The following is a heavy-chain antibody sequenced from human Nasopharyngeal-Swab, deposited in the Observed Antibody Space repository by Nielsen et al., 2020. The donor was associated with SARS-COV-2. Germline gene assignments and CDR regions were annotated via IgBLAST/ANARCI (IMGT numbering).Heavy chain of an antibody. CDR1: GFTFSSYA. CDR2: ISGSGGST. Sequence: GGSLRLSCAASGFTFSSYAMSWVRQAPGKGLEWVSAISGSGGSTYYADSVKGRFTISRDNSKNTLYLQMNSLRAEDTAVYYCAKEGYSYGRNHYYYYMDVWGKGTTVTVSS. J-gene: IGHJ6*03. CDR3: AKEGYSYGRNHYYYYMDV. D-gene: IGHD5-18*01. V-gene: IGHV3-23*01.